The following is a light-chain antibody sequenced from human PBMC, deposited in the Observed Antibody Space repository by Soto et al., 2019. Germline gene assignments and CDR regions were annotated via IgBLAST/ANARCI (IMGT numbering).Light chain of an antibody. CDR1: NSNIGANS. Sequence: QSVLTQPPSVSAAPGQKVTISCSGSNSNIGANSVSWYQHLPGTAPKVVIYDDDKRPSGIPDRFSGSKSGTSATLDITGLQIGDEADYYCGTWHSTLSVECVFGGGTKLTVL. J-gene: IGLJ3*02. V-gene: IGLV1-51*01. CDR2: DDD. CDR3: GTWHSTLSVECV.